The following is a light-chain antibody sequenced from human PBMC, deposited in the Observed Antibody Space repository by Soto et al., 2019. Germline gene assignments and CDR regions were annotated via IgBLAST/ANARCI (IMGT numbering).Light chain of an antibody. CDR2: GAS. J-gene: IGKJ5*01. Sequence: EIVMTQSPGTLSLSPGERATLSCTASQSVSSRLAWYQQKPGQAPRLLISGASTRATGIPARFSGSGSGTYFTLTISRLEPEDFALYYCQHYVERSPITYGQGTRLEIK. CDR1: QSVSSR. V-gene: IGKV3-20*01. CDR3: QHYVERSPIT.